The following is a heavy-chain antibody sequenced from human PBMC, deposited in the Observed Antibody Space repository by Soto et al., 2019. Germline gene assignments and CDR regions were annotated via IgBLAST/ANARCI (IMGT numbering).Heavy chain of an antibody. CDR2: ASGGGGGT. D-gene: IGHD1-26*01. V-gene: IGHV3-23*01. J-gene: IGHJ4*02. CDR1: GFTFSSYA. Sequence: GVSLRLSCAGSGFTFSSYALSWVRQAPGEGLEWVSGASGGGGGTYYADSVKGRFTISRDNSKNTLYLQMNSLRAEDTAIYYCAKLSGTYYDYWGPGTLVTVSS. CDR3: AKLSGTYYDY.